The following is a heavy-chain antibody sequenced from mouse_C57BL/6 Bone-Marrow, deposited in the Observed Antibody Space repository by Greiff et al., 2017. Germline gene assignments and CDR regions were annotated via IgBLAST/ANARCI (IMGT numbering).Heavy chain of an antibody. J-gene: IGHJ2*01. V-gene: IGHV1-80*01. D-gene: IGHD1-1*01. CDR2: IYPGDGDT. CDR1: GYAFSSYW. CDR3: ARRYYYGSSYGFDY. Sequence: VQLKESGAELVKPGASVKISCKASGYAFSSYWMNWVKQRPGKGLEWIGQIYPGDGDTNYNGKFKGKATLTADKSSSTAYMQLSSLTSEDSAVYFCARRYYYGSSYGFDYWGQGTTLTVSS.